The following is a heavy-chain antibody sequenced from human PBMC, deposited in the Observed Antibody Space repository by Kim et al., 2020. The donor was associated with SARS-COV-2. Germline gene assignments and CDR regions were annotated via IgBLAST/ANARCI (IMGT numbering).Heavy chain of an antibody. D-gene: IGHD3-3*01. Sequence: LMGRFTISRDSSKNTLYLQMDSLTREDTAIYYCAKRGGVFDFSRSSYMDYWGQGTLVTVSS. CDR3: AKRGGVFDFSRSSYMDY. J-gene: IGHJ4*02. V-gene: IGHV3-30*02.